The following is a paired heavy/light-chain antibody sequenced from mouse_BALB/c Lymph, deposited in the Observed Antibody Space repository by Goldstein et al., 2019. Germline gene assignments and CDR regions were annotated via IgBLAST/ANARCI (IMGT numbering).Light chain of an antibody. V-gene: IGKV5-43*01. Sequence: DIVLTQSPATLSVTPGDSVSLSCRASQSISNNLHWYQQKSHESPRLLIKYASQSISGIPSRFSGSGSGTDFTLSINSVETEDFGMYFCQQSNSWPLTFGAGTKLELK. J-gene: IGKJ5*01. CDR1: QSISNN. CDR2: YAS. CDR3: QQSNSWPLT.
Heavy chain of an antibody. D-gene: IGHD4-1*01. V-gene: IGHV1-9*01. CDR3: ARPLLTGTDYAMDY. Sequence: QVQLQQSGAELMKPGASVKISCKATGYTFSSYWIEWVKQRPGHGLEWIGEILPGSGSTNYNEKFKGKATFTADTSSNTAYMQLSSLTSEDSAVYYCARPLLTGTDYAMDYWGQGTSVTVSS. CDR1: GYTFSSYW. CDR2: ILPGSGST. J-gene: IGHJ4*01.